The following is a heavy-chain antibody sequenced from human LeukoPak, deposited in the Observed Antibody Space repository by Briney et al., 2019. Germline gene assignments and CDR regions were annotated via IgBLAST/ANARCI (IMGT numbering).Heavy chain of an antibody. CDR2: TSGSGVNS. J-gene: IGHJ4*02. V-gene: IGHV3-23*01. CDR3: AKEYSGYDFDY. CDR1: GFTLRSYD. D-gene: IGHD5-12*01. Sequence: PGGSLRLSCAASGFTLRSYDMSWVRQAPRKGLEWVAATSGSGVNSYYADSVRGRFTISRDNSQNTLYLQMDSLRAEDTALYYCAKEYSGYDFDYWGQGTLVTVS.